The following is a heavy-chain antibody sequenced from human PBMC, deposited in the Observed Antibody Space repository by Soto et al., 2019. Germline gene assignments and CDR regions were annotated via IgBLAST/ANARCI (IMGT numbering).Heavy chain of an antibody. CDR1: NAPVSSNTYT. CDR2: IYYSGRT. V-gene: IGHV4-39*07. Sequence: PSETLSLTCTVSNAPVSSNTYTWGWIRQPPGKGLEWIGSIYYSGRTYYNPSLNSRVTVSVDTSKNQFSLKLSSVTAADTAVYYCARASGCSGDSCAFDPWGQGTLVTVSS. J-gene: IGHJ5*02. CDR3: ARASGCSGDSCAFDP. D-gene: IGHD2-15*01.